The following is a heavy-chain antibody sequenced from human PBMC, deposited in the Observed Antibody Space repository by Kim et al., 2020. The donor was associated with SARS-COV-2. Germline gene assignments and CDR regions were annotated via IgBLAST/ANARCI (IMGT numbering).Heavy chain of an antibody. CDR2: ISNSGSTDYSGST. J-gene: IGHJ4*02. V-gene: IGHV4-59*01. D-gene: IGHD3-16*01. Sequence: SETLSLTCTVSGVSMNYYYWNWIRQTPGKGLEWIGYISNSGSTDYSGSTDYNPSLRSRVTISLDTSKNQFSLRLKSVTAADTAVYFCARAPTVRGALAWWGQGTLVTVSS. CDR1: GVSMNYYY. CDR3: ARAPTVRGALAW.